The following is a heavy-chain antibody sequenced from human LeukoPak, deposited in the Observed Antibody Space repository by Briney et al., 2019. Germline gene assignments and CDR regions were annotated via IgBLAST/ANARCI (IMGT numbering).Heavy chain of an antibody. CDR1: GGSISSYY. Sequence: SETLSLTCTVSGGSISSYYWSWIRQPPGKGLEWIGEINHSGSTNYNPSLKSRVTISVDTSKNQFSLKLSSVTAADTAVYYCASGGSGNPVRTSTNWFDPWGQGTLVTVSS. CDR2: INHSGST. V-gene: IGHV4-34*01. J-gene: IGHJ5*02. D-gene: IGHD3-10*01. CDR3: ASGGSGNPVRTSTNWFDP.